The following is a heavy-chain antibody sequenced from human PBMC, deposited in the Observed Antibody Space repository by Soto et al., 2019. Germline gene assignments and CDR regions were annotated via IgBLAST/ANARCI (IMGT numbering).Heavy chain of an antibody. CDR2: IIPIFGTA. V-gene: IGHV1-69*12. CDR1: GGTFSSYA. J-gene: IGHJ6*02. CDR3: ARVEDVVVVAATLYYYYGMDV. Sequence: QVQLVQSGAEVKKPGSSVKVSCKASGGTFSSYAISWVRQAPGQGLEWMGGIIPIFGTANYAQKFQGRVTITADESTSTAYMELSSLRSEDTAVYYCARVEDVVVVAATLYYYYGMDVWGQGTTVTVSS. D-gene: IGHD2-15*01.